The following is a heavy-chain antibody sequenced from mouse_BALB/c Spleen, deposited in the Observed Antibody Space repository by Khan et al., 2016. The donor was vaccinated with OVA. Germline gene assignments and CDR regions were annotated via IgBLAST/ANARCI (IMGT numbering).Heavy chain of an antibody. Sequence: QVQLKQYGAELARPGASVKMSCKASGYTFTSYSMHWIKQRPGQGLEWIGNINPSNGYTNHNQKFRDKATLTADKSSSTAYMQLSSMTSEDSAVYYSATDFHYRVSLESLDYWGQGASVTVSS. V-gene: IGHV1-4*01. D-gene: IGHD1-2*01. CDR1: GYTFTSYS. J-gene: IGHJ4*01. CDR2: INPSNGYT. CDR3: ATDFHYRVSLESLDY.